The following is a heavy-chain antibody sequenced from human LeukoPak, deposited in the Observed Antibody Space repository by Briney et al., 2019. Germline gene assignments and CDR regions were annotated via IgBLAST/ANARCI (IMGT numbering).Heavy chain of an antibody. CDR1: GFTFSSYS. CDR2: ISSSSSYI. D-gene: IGHD5-18*01. CDR3: ARDRRGYSNGFDY. J-gene: IGHJ4*02. Sequence: GGSLRLSCAASGFTFSSYSMNWVRQAPGKGLEWVSSISSSSSYIYYADSVKGRFTISRDNAKNSLYLQMNSLRAEDTAVYYCARDRRGYSNGFDYWGQGTVVTVSS. V-gene: IGHV3-21*01.